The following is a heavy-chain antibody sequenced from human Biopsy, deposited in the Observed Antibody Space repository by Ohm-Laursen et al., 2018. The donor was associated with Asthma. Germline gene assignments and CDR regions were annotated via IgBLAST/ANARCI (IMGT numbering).Heavy chain of an antibody. V-gene: IGHV1-69*13. CDR1: GGTFSSFA. D-gene: IGHD6-19*01. CDR3: ARCQVGYSSGWSLLLKKIYYSGMDV. CDR2: IMTVFGTT. J-gene: IGHJ6*02. Sequence: VKISCKAPGGTFSSFAISWVRQAPGQGLEWLGGIMTVFGTTNYAQKFQGRVTITADESTSTAYMEVTSLRSEDTAIYCCARCQVGYSSGWSLLLKKIYYSGMDVWGQGTAVTVSS.